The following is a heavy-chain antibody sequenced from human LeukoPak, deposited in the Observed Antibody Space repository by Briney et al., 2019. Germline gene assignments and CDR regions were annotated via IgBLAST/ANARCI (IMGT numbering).Heavy chain of an antibody. V-gene: IGHV3-7*05. D-gene: IGHD3-16*01. CDR1: GFTFSRFW. CDR3: ARDLEGGTFDI. J-gene: IGHJ3*02. CDR2: IDQSGGRN. Sequence: GGSLRLSCAASGFTFSRFWMNRVRQAPGRGLEWVANIDQSGGRNNYVDSVKGRFTISRDNAKNSLFLEMSSLRADDTAVYFCARDLEGGTFDIWGQGTTVTVSS.